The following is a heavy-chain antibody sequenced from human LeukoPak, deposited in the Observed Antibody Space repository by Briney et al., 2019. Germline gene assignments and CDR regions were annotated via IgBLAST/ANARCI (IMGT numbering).Heavy chain of an antibody. D-gene: IGHD5-24*01. CDR1: GFTFDTYA. Sequence: GGSLRLSCAASGFTFDTYAMTWVRQAPGKGLEWVSSISGKTGTTYYADSVKGRFTISRDGSKTTLYLQMNSLRAEDTAVYYCAKINSRDGYDYDSFDYWGQGTLVTVSS. CDR3: AKINSRDGYDYDSFDY. J-gene: IGHJ4*02. V-gene: IGHV3-23*01. CDR2: ISGKTGTT.